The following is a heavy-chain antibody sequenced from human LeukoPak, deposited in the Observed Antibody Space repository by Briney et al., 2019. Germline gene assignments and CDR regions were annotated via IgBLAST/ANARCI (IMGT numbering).Heavy chain of an antibody. CDR2: ISYDGNIK. J-gene: IGHJ4*02. V-gene: IGHV3-30*18. CDR1: GFTFSSYG. D-gene: IGHD2-21*02. Sequence: PGGSLRLSCAASGFTFSSYGIHWVRQAPSKGLEWVAVISYDGNIKNYADSVKGRFTVSRDNSKNTLYLQMNSLRAEDTAVYYCAKEVSANFDHWGQGTLVTVSS. CDR3: AKEVSANFDH.